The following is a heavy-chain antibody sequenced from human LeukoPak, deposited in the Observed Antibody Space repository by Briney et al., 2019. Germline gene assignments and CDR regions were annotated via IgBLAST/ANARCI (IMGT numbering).Heavy chain of an antibody. CDR3: ARDAAEVGEPDY. Sequence: WETLSLTCTVSGGSISSSSYYWGWIRQPPGKGLEWTGSIYYSGSTYYNPSLKSRVTISVDTSKNQFSLKLSSVTAADTAVYYCARDAAEVGEPDYWGQGTLVTVSS. CDR2: IYYSGST. CDR1: GGSISSSSYY. D-gene: IGHD3-10*01. J-gene: IGHJ4*02. V-gene: IGHV4-39*07.